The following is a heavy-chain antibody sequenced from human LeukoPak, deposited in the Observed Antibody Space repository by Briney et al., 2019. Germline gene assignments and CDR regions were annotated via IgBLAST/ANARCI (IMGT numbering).Heavy chain of an antibody. CDR3: ATAPLRGLDYYYMDV. V-gene: IGHV3-48*01. D-gene: IGHD4-17*01. Sequence: GGSLRLSCAASGFTFSSYSMNWVRQAPGKGLEWVSYISSSSSTIYYADSVKGRFTISRDNAKSSLYLQMNTLRAEDTAVYYCATAPLRGLDYYYMDVWGKGTTVTVSS. CDR1: GFTFSSYS. J-gene: IGHJ6*03. CDR2: ISSSSSTI.